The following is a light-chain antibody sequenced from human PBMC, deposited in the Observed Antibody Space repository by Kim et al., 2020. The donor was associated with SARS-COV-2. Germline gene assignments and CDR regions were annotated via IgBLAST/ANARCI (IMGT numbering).Light chain of an antibody. CDR3: QQYNNYPLT. V-gene: IGKV1-5*03. J-gene: IGKJ2*01. CDR2: KAS. CDR1: QSINSW. Sequence: DIQMTQSPSTLSASVGDRVTITCRASQSINSWLAWYQQKPGKAPKLLVYKASNLESGVPSRFSGSGSGTEFTLTIRSLQPDDFATYYCQQYNNYPLTFGQGTKLE.